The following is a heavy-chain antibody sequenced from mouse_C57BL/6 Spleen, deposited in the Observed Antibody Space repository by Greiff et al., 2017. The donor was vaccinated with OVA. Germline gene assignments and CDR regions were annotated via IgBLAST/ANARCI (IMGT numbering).Heavy chain of an antibody. Sequence: EVQLQQSGPVLVKPGASVKMSCKASGYTFTDYYMNWVKQSHGKSLEWIGVINPYNGGTSYNQKFKGKATLTVDKSSSTAYMELNSLTSEDSAVYYCARGGIYYGSSGGIYWGQGTLVTVSA. D-gene: IGHD1-1*01. V-gene: IGHV1-19*01. CDR2: INPYNGGT. CDR1: GYTFTDYY. CDR3: ARGGIYYGSSGGIY. J-gene: IGHJ3*01.